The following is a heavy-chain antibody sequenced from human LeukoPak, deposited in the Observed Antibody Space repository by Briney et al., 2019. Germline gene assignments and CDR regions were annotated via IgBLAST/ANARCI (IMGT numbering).Heavy chain of an antibody. V-gene: IGHV4-4*07. D-gene: IGHD1-7*01. CDR3: ARLITGTTTAFDN. CDR2: VYTSGST. Sequence: SETLSLTCTVSGGSISGYYWSWIRQPAGKGLEWIGRVYTSGSTHYNPSLKSRVTMSVDTSKNQFSLKLSSVTAADTAVYYCARLITGTTTAFDNWGQGTMVTVSS. J-gene: IGHJ3*02. CDR1: GGSISGYY.